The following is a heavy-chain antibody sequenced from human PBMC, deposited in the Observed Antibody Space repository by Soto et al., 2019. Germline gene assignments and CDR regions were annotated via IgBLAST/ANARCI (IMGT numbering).Heavy chain of an antibody. CDR1: GFTFNNYA. CDR3: AKASAPFRPYYFDC. Sequence: EVQLLESGGGLVQPGGSLRLSCVASGFTFNNYAMSWVRQAPGEGLEWVSAISGSGDSTYYAVSVKGRFTISRDNSKTTLFLQVNSLRAEDTAVYYCAKASAPFRPYYFDCWGQGTLVTISS. J-gene: IGHJ4*02. CDR2: ISGSGDST. V-gene: IGHV3-23*01. D-gene: IGHD2-21*01.